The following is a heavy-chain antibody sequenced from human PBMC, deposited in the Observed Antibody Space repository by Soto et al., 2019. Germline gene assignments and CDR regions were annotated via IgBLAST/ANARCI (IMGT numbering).Heavy chain of an antibody. J-gene: IGHJ3*02. V-gene: IGHV1-58*01. CDR1: GFTFTSSA. D-gene: IGHD2-2*01. CDR3: AADYHTDAFDI. Sequence: GPSVKVSCKASGFTFTSSAVQWVRQARGQRLEWIGWIVVGSGNTNYAQKFQERVTITRDMSTSTAYMELSSLRSEDTAVYYCAADYHTDAFDIWGQGTMVTVSS. CDR2: IVVGSGNT.